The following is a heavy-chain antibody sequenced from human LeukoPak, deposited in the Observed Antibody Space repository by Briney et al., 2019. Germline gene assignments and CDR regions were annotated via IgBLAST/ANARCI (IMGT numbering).Heavy chain of an antibody. D-gene: IGHD2-2*01. J-gene: IGHJ2*01. CDR1: GGSISGYY. CDR2: IYTSGST. Sequence: PSETLSLTCTVSGGSISGYYWSWIRQPAGKGLEWIGRIYTSGSTTYNPSLKSRVIMSVDTSKNQFSLKLNSLTATDPAVYYCARERSYLNWYFDLWGRGTLVSVSS. V-gene: IGHV4-4*07. CDR3: ARERSYLNWYFDL.